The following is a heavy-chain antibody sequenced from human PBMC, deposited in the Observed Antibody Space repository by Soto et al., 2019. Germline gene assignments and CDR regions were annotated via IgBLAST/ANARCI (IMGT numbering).Heavy chain of an antibody. V-gene: IGHV3-23*01. D-gene: IGHD2-15*01. CDR2: ISGSGSNP. CDR3: AKTAAITIRDGFDP. CDR1: GFTFSSYA. J-gene: IGHJ5*02. Sequence: EVQVLESGGGLVQPGGSLRLSCAASGFTFSSYAMSWVRQAPGQGLEWVSAISGSGSNPYYADSVKGRFTISRDNSKNTLYLKMNSLRADDTALYYGAKTAAITIRDGFDPWGQGTLVTDCS.